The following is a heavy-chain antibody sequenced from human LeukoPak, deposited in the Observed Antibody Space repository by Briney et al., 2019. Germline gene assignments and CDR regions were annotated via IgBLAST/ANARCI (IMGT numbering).Heavy chain of an antibody. CDR2: IRSKANSYAT. J-gene: IGHJ4*02. Sequence: GGSLRLSCAASGFTFSGSAMHWVRQASGKGLEWVGRIRSKANSYATAYASSVKGRFTISRDNSKNTLYLQMNSLRAEDTAVYYCAKGSTQTYCSSTSCYTRGFDYWGQGTLVTVSS. V-gene: IGHV3-73*01. CDR3: AKGSTQTYCSSTSCYTRGFDY. D-gene: IGHD2-2*02. CDR1: GFTFSGSA.